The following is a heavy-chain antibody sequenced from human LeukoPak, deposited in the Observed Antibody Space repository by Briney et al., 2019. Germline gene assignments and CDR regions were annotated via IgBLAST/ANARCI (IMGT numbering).Heavy chain of an antibody. Sequence: SETLSLTCTVSGGSISTYYWSWIRQPPGKGLEWIGYISYSGSTNYSPSLKSRVTISIDTSKNQFSLKLSSVTAADTAVYYCARGSATVSPSYYYYGMDVWGQGTTVTVSS. CDR3: ARGSATVSPSYYYYGMDV. V-gene: IGHV4-59*12. CDR1: GGSISTYY. D-gene: IGHD4-17*01. CDR2: ISYSGST. J-gene: IGHJ6*02.